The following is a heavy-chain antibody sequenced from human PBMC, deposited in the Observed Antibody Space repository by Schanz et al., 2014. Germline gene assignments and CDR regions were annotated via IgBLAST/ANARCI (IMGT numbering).Heavy chain of an antibody. CDR3: AGTVTTYYTY. D-gene: IGHD3-3*01. V-gene: IGHV3-30*03. Sequence: QVQLVESGGGVVQPGKSLRLSCAASGFAFSDYGLNWVRQAPGRGLEWVSIVSHDGFTKHYADSVRGRFTLSRDNSKNTVYLQMNSLRAEDTAVYYCAGTVTTYYTYWGQGTLVTVSS. CDR2: VSHDGFTK. J-gene: IGHJ4*02. CDR1: GFAFSDYG.